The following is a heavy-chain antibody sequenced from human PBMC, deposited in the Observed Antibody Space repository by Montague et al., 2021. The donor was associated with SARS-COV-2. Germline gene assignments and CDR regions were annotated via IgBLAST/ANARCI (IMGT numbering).Heavy chain of an antibody. CDR1: GGSISSSSYY. Sequence: SETLSLTCTVSGGSISSSSYYWGWIRQPPGKGLEWIGSIYYSGSTXYNPSLKSRVTISVDTSKNQFSLKLSSVTAADTAVYYCARQGDYYGSGSYYNVLSFGLIDELAPIDCWGQGTLVTVSS. D-gene: IGHD3-10*01. J-gene: IGHJ4*02. CDR3: ARQGDYYGSGSYYNVLSFGLIDELAPIDC. V-gene: IGHV4-39*01. CDR2: IYYSGST.